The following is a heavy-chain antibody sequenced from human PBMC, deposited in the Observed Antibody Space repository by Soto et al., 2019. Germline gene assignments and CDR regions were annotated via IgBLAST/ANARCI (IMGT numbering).Heavy chain of an antibody. D-gene: IGHD3-22*01. Sequence: SVKVSCKASGGTFSSYAISWVRQAPGQGLEWMGGIIPIFGTANYAQKFQGRVTITADESTSTAYMELSSLRSEDTAVYYCARGPRRSITMIVVPPGWFDPWGQGTLVTVSS. V-gene: IGHV1-69*13. CDR1: GGTFSSYA. CDR3: ARGPRRSITMIVVPPGWFDP. J-gene: IGHJ5*02. CDR2: IIPIFGTA.